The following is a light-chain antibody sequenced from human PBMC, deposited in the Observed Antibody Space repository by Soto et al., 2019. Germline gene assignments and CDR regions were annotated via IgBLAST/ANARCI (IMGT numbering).Light chain of an antibody. CDR1: QSISIW. V-gene: IGKV1-5*03. CDR2: KAS. Sequence: DIQMTQSPSTLSASVGDRVTITCRASQSISIWLAWYQQKPGRAPKPLIYKASSLKSGVPSRFSGSRSGTVFALTISGLQLDDFPHYNCQPHNGNFGGGTKVEIK. J-gene: IGKJ4*01. CDR3: QPHNGN.